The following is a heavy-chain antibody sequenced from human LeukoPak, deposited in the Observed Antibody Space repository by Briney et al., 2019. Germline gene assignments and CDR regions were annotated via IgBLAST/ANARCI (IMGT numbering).Heavy chain of an antibody. CDR3: ARGLEEQQLVPSAFQH. CDR2: ISSNGGST. CDR1: GFTFSSYA. Sequence: GGSLRLSCAASGFTFSSYAMHWVRQAPGKGLEYVSAISSNGGSTYYANSVKGRFTISRDNSKNTLYLQMGSLRAEDMAVYYCARGLEEQQLVPSAFQHWGQGTLVTVSS. V-gene: IGHV3-64*01. D-gene: IGHD6-13*01. J-gene: IGHJ1*01.